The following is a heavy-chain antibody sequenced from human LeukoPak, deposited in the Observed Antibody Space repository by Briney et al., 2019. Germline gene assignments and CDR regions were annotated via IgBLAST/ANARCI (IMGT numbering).Heavy chain of an antibody. CDR1: GFTVSSNY. V-gene: IGHV3-66*01. J-gene: IGHJ4*02. D-gene: IGHD3-22*01. CDR3: ARDWPPYDSSGYLDY. Sequence: GGSLRLSCAASGFTVSSNYMSWVRQAPGKGLEWVSVIYSGGSTHYADSVKGRFTISRDNSKNTVHLQMNSLRAEDTAVYYCARDWPPYDSSGYLDYWGQGTLVTVSS. CDR2: IYSGGST.